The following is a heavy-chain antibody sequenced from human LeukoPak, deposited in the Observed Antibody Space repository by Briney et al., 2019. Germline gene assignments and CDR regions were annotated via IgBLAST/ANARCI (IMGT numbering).Heavy chain of an antibody. CDR1: GGTFSSYA. J-gene: IGHJ4*02. CDR3: ARESTTHDYGDFFDY. Sequence: ASVKVSCEASGGTFSSYAISWVRQAPGQGLEWMGGIIPIFGTANYAQKFQGRVTITADESTSTAYMELSSLRSEDTAVYYCARESTTHDYGDFFDYWGQGTLVTVSS. V-gene: IGHV1-69*13. D-gene: IGHD4-17*01. CDR2: IIPIFGTA.